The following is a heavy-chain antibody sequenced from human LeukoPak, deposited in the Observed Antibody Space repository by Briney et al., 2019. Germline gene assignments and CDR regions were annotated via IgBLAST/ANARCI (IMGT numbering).Heavy chain of an antibody. Sequence: GGSLRLSCAASGFTFSSYAVSWVRQAPGKGRERVSGITASGDNTYYADSVKGRFNISRDNSKSTLYLQMNSLRAEDTAVYYCATGYQYYDYYYMDVWGKGTTVTISS. D-gene: IGHD6-25*01. CDR3: ATGYQYYDYYYMDV. CDR1: GFTFSSYA. V-gene: IGHV3-23*01. J-gene: IGHJ6*03. CDR2: ITASGDNT.